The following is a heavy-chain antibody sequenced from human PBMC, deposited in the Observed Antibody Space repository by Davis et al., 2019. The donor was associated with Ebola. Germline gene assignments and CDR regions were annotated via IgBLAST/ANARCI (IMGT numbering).Heavy chain of an antibody. CDR3: AREGYYEKYSMDV. Sequence: GESLKISCAASGFTFSSYWMHWVRQAPGKGLVWVSRINSDGSSTSYADSVKGRFTISRDNAKNTLYVQMNSLRAEDTAVYYCAREGYYEKYSMDVWGQGTTVTVSS. V-gene: IGHV3-74*01. D-gene: IGHD3-22*01. CDR1: GFTFSSYW. CDR2: INSDGSST. J-gene: IGHJ6*02.